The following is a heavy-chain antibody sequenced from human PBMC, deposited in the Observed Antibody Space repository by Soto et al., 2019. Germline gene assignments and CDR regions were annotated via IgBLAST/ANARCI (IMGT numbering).Heavy chain of an antibody. V-gene: IGHV4-34*01. CDR2: INHSGST. CDR3: ARRISVKGCGYYPSYYHSYMDL. Sequence: SETLSLTCAVYGGSFSGYYWSWIRQPPGKGLEWIGEINHSGSTNYNPSLKSRVTISVDTSKNQFSLKLSSVTAADTAVYYCARRISVKGCGYYPSYYHSYMDLWGKGTKVTPSS. J-gene: IGHJ6*03. CDR1: GGSFSGYY. D-gene: IGHD3-3*01.